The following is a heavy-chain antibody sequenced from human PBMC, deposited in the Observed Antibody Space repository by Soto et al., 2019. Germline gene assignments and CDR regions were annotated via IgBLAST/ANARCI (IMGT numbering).Heavy chain of an antibody. V-gene: IGHV3-23*01. Sequence: EVQLFESGGGLVQPGGSLRLSCAASGFTFSSDARNWVRQAPGKGLEWVSAISGSGGSTYYADSVKGRFTISRDNSKNTLYLQMNSLRAEYTAVSYCAKGGYSPDPFESLGQGTLVTVYS. J-gene: IGHJ4*02. CDR2: ISGSGGST. CDR1: GFTFSSDA. D-gene: IGHD5-18*01. CDR3: AKGGYSPDPFES.